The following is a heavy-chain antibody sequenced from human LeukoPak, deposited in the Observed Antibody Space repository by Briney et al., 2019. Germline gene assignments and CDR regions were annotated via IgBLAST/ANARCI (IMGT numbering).Heavy chain of an antibody. CDR3: ARVRGATSPGYFDY. D-gene: IGHD1-26*01. J-gene: IGHJ4*02. Sequence: ASVTVSCKASGGTFSSYAISWVRQAPGQGLEWMGGIIPIFGTANYAQKFQGRVTITTDESTSTAYMELSSLRSEDTAVYYCARVRGATSPGYFDYWGQGTLVTVSS. V-gene: IGHV1-69*05. CDR2: IIPIFGTA. CDR1: GGTFSSYA.